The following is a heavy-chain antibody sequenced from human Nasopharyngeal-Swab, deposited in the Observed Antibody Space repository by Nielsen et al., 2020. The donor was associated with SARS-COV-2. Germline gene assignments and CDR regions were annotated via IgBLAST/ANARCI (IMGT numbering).Heavy chain of an antibody. CDR2: MSYSGST. CDR1: GGSISSHY. J-gene: IGHJ4*02. Sequence: SETLSLTCTVSGGSISSHYWNWIRQPPGKGLEWIGYMSYSGSTNYNPSLNSRVTISLDTSKNQFSLRLSSVTSADTAVYYCARSLVGVSRHFDYWGQGALVTVSS. CDR3: ARSLVGVSRHFDY. D-gene: IGHD1-26*01. V-gene: IGHV4-59*11.